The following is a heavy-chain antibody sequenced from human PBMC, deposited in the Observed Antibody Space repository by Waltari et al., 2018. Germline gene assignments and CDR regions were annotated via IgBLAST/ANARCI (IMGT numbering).Heavy chain of an antibody. CDR1: GYTFTSYD. CDR3: ARRIFYYDSSGYTSDAFDI. V-gene: IGHV1-8*01. D-gene: IGHD3-22*01. Sequence: QVQLVQSGAEVKKPGASVKVSCKASGYTFTSYDINWVRQATGQGIEWMGWMNPNSGNTGYAQKFQGRVTMTRNTSISTAYMELSSLRSEDTAVYYCARRIFYYDSSGYTSDAFDIWGQGTMVTVSS. J-gene: IGHJ3*02. CDR2: MNPNSGNT.